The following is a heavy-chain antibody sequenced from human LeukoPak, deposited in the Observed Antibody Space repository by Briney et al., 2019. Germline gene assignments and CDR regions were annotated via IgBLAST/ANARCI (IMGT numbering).Heavy chain of an antibody. J-gene: IGHJ4*02. D-gene: IGHD3-22*01. V-gene: IGHV4-61*02. CDR3: ARSNYYDSSSYWDY. CDR1: GASISSGSYF. Sequence: SSEILSLTCTVSGASISSGSYFWSWIRQPAGKGLEWIGRMYTSVSTNYNPSLKSRVAISVDTAKNQFSLKLSSVTAADAGVYYCARSNYYDSSSYWDYWGQGSLVTVSS. CDR2: MYTSVST.